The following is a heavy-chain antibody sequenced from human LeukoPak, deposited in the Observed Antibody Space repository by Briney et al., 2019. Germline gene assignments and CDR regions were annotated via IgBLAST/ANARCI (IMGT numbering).Heavy chain of an antibody. D-gene: IGHD3-10*01. CDR1: GFTFSSYS. Sequence: GGSLRLSCAASGFTFSSYSMNWVRQAPGKGLEWVSYISSSSSTIYYADSVKGRFTISRDNAKNSLYLQMNSLRAEDTAVCYCAPVQPYYYGSGSIGYWGQGTLVTVSS. CDR3: APVQPYYYGSGSIGY. CDR2: ISSSSSTI. J-gene: IGHJ4*02. V-gene: IGHV3-48*01.